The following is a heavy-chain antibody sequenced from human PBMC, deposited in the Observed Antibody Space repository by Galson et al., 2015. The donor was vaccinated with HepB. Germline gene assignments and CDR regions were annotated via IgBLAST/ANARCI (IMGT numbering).Heavy chain of an antibody. J-gene: IGHJ4*02. Sequence: SLRLSCAASGFTFSSHGMHWVRQAPGKGLEWVAVISYDGSNKYYADSVKGRFTISRDNSKNTLFLQMISLRAEDTAVYYCAKGSLGYCSGNSCYDFDYWGQGTLVTVSS. CDR3: AKGSLGYCSGNSCYDFDY. CDR1: GFTFSSHG. CDR2: ISYDGSNK. V-gene: IGHV3-30*18. D-gene: IGHD2-15*01.